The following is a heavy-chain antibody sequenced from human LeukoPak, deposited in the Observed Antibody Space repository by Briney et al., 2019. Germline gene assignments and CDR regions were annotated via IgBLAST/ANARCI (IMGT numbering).Heavy chain of an antibody. CDR2: ISWNSGSI. Sequence: PGRSLRLSCAASVFTFDDYAMHWVRQAPGKGLEGVSGISWNSGSIGYADSVKGRFTISRDNAKNSLYLQMNSLRAEDMALYYCAKADYSSGWYYFDYWGQGTLVTVSS. J-gene: IGHJ4*02. CDR3: AKADYSSGWYYFDY. D-gene: IGHD6-19*01. CDR1: VFTFDDYA. V-gene: IGHV3-9*03.